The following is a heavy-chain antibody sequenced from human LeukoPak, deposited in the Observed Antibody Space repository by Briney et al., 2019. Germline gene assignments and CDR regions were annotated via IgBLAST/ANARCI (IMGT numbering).Heavy chain of an antibody. CDR2: IKQDGSEK. Sequence: QPGGSLRLSCAASGFTFSSYWMSWVRQAPGKGLEWVANIKQDGSEKYYVNSVKGRFTISRDNAKNSLCLQMNSLRAEDTAVYYCARGSSGDWYRDYFDYWGQGTLVTVSS. CDR3: ARGSSGDWYRDYFDY. V-gene: IGHV3-7*01. J-gene: IGHJ4*02. D-gene: IGHD2-21*02. CDR1: GFTFSSYW.